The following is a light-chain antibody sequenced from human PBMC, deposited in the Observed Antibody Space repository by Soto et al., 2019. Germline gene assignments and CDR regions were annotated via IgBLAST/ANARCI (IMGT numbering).Light chain of an antibody. CDR1: NLGSKS. CDR2: DDS. CDR3: QVWDSSSDHVV. Sequence: SYELTQPPSVSVAPGQTASITCGGNNLGSKSVHWYQQKPGQAPVLVVYDDSDRPSGIPERFSGSNSGNTATLTVSRVEAGDEADFYCQVWDSSSDHVVFGGGTKVTVL. J-gene: IGLJ3*02. V-gene: IGLV3-21*02.